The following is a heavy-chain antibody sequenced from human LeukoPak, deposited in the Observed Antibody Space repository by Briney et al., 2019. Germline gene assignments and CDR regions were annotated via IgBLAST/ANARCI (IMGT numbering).Heavy chain of an antibody. J-gene: IGHJ4*02. CDR2: INHSGYT. Sequence: SETLSLTCAVSGVSFNDYYWSWVRQTPGKGLEWIGEINHSGYTNDSPSLKSRVTLSIDTSRKQFSLNLRSVTVADTGVYYCTRMTTGHDYWGQGTLVTVSS. CDR1: GVSFNDYY. CDR3: TRMTTGHDY. D-gene: IGHD4-17*01. V-gene: IGHV4-34*01.